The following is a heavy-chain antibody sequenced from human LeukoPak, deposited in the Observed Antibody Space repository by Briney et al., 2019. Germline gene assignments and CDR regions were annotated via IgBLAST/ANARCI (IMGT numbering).Heavy chain of an antibody. CDR1: GFTVSDNY. CDR3: ARDPGYDYGYDY. Sequence: GGSLRLSCAASGFTVSDNYMSWVRQAPGKGLEWVSVIYSDGSTYYVDSVKGRFTISRDNSKNTVYLQMNSLRAEDTAVYYCARDPGYDYGYDYWGQGTLVTVSS. CDR2: IYSDGST. D-gene: IGHD5-18*01. V-gene: IGHV3-66*01. J-gene: IGHJ4*02.